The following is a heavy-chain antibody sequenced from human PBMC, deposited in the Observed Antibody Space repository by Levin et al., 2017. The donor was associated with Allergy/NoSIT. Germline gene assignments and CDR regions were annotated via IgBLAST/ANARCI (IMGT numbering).Heavy chain of an antibody. CDR3: ARVDGYSNLMRADS. Sequence: SCAASGFTFSDYYMSWIRQAPGKGLEWISTISSTTYYTNYADYVKGRFAISRDNAKNSLYLEMNSLRADDTAFYYCARVDGYSNLMRADSSGQGTLVTGSS. D-gene: IGHD4-11*01. CDR1: GFTFSDYY. CDR2: ISSTTYYT. V-gene: IGHV3-11*06. J-gene: IGHJ4*02.